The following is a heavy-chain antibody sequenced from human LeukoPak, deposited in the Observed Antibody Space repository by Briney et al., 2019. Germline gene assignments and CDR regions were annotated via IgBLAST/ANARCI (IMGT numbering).Heavy chain of an antibody. V-gene: IGHV1-69*13. CDR2: IIPIFGTA. J-gene: IGHJ6*03. CDR1: GGTFSSYA. CDR3: ARDPVIVGAKLSYYYYYMDV. D-gene: IGHD1-26*01. Sequence: ASVKVSCKASGGTFSSYAISWVRQAPGQGLEWMGGIIPIFGTANYAQKFQGRVTITADESTSTAYMELSSLRSEDTAVYYRARDPVIVGAKLSYYYYYMDVWGKGTTVTVSS.